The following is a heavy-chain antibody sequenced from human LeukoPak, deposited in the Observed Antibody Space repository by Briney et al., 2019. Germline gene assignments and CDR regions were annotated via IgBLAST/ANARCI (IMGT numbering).Heavy chain of an antibody. D-gene: IGHD5-18*01. V-gene: IGHV3-23*01. CDR2: ISSSGIST. J-gene: IGHJ4*02. CDR3: AKAPANYVDTAMGTFDY. Sequence: GGSLRLSCAASGFTFSSYAMNWVRQAPGKGLEWVSAISSSGISTYYADSVKGRFTISRDNSKNTLYLQMNSLRAEDTAVYYCAKAPANYVDTAMGTFDYWGQGTLVTVSS. CDR1: GFTFSSYA.